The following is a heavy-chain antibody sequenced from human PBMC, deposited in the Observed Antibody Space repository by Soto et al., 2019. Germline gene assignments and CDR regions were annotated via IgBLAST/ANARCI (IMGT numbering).Heavy chain of an antibody. CDR2: IYYSGST. D-gene: IGHD3-10*01. CDR1: GGSISSYY. J-gene: IGHJ5*02. CDR3: ARGGITMVRGVPRGWFDP. Sequence: SETLSLTCTVSGGSISSYYWSWIRQPPGKGLEWIGYIYYSGSTNYNPSLKSRVTISVDTSKNQFSLKLSSVTAADTAVYYCARGGITMVRGVPRGWFDPWGQGTLVTVSS. V-gene: IGHV4-59*08.